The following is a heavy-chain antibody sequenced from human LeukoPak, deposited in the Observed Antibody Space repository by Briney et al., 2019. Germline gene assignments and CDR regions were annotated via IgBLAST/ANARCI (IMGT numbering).Heavy chain of an antibody. CDR3: APTYYDFWSGYYDGWFDP. J-gene: IGHJ5*02. Sequence: GASVKVSCKASGGTFSSYTISWVRQAPGQGLEWMGRIIPILGIANYAQKFQGRVTITADESTSTAYMELSSLRSEDTAVYYCAPTYYDFWSGYYDGWFDPWGQGTLVTVSS. D-gene: IGHD3-3*01. CDR2: IIPILGIA. CDR1: GGTFSSYT. V-gene: IGHV1-69*02.